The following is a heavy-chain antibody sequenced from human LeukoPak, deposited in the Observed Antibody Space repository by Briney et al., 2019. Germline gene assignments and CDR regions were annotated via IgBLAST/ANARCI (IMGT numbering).Heavy chain of an antibody. CDR2: ISYDGSNK. Sequence: GRSLRLSCAASGFTFSSYAMHWVRQAPGKGLEWVAVISYDGSNKYYADAVKGRFTISRDNSKNTLYLKMNSLRAEDTAVYYCARDGGYCSGGSCYFFSYWGQGTLVTVSS. V-gene: IGHV3-30*04. J-gene: IGHJ4*02. D-gene: IGHD2-15*01. CDR3: ARDGGYCSGGSCYFFSY. CDR1: GFTFSSYA.